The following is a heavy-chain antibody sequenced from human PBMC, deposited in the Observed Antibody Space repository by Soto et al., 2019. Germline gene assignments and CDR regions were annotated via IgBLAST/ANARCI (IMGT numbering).Heavy chain of an antibody. V-gene: IGHV1-69*13. Sequence: SVKVSCKASGGTFSSYAISWVRQAPGQGLEWMGGIIPIFGTANYAQKFQGRVTITADESTSTAYMELSSLRSEDTAVYYCAREGELAARFHYYYYGMDVWSQGTTVTVSS. CDR2: IIPIFGTA. J-gene: IGHJ6*02. CDR1: GGTFSSYA. D-gene: IGHD6-6*01. CDR3: AREGELAARFHYYYYGMDV.